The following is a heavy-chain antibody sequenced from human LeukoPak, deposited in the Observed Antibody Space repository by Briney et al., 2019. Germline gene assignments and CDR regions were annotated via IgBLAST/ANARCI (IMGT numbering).Heavy chain of an antibody. CDR3: ARVRVNYVWGNYPVDY. J-gene: IGHJ4*02. CDR2: ISGNNGNT. V-gene: IGHV1-18*01. CDR1: GYTFTSYG. D-gene: IGHD3-16*02. Sequence: ASVKVSSKASGYTFTSYGISWVRQAPGQGLEWMGWISGNNGNTNYAQKLQGRVAMTTDTSTSTAYVELRSLRSDDTALYYCARVRVNYVWGNYPVDYWGQGTLVTVSS.